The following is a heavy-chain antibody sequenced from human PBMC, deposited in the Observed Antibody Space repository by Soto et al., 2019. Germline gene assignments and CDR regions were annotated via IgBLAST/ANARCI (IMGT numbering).Heavy chain of an antibody. J-gene: IGHJ6*03. D-gene: IGHD2-2*01. V-gene: IGHV3-33*01. CDR2: IWYDGSNK. Sequence: GGSLRLSCAASGFTFSSYGMHWVRQAPGKGLEWVAVIWYDGSNKYYADSVKGRFTISRDNSKNTLYLQMNSLRAEDTAVYYCAREGGYCSSTSCYGWYYYYYYMDVWGKGTTVTVSS. CDR3: AREGGYCSSTSCYGWYYYYYYMDV. CDR1: GFTFSSYG.